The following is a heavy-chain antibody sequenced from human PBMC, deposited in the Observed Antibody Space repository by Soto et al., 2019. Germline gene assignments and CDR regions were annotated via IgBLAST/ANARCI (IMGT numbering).Heavy chain of an antibody. CDR3: ARDSGIRGPSGDLDY. CDR1: GYTFMSHV. J-gene: IGHJ4*02. Sequence: QVPLVQSGAEVKEPGASVKVCCRASGYTFMSHVMHWVRQAPGQRLEWMGWVTGGNGDTKYSQNFQDRVTITRDTSAITAYMELSRLTSEDTAVYYCARDSGIRGPSGDLDYWGQGTLVTVSS. CDR2: VTGGNGDT. V-gene: IGHV1-3*01. D-gene: IGHD1-20*01.